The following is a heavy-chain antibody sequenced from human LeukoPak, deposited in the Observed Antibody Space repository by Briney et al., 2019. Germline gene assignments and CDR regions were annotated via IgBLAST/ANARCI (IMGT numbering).Heavy chain of an antibody. CDR1: GYTFTSYG. CDR2: ISAYNGNT. Sequence: GASVKVSCKASGYTFTSYGISRVRQAPGQGLEWMGWISAYNGNTNYAQKLRGRVTMTTGTSTSTAYMELRSLRSDDTAVYYCARDGPVAAAGPPVDWGQGTLVTVSS. D-gene: IGHD6-13*01. J-gene: IGHJ4*02. V-gene: IGHV1-18*01. CDR3: ARDGPVAAAGPPVD.